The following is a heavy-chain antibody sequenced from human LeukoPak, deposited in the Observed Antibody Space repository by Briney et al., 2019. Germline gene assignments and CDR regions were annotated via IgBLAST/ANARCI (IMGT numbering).Heavy chain of an antibody. J-gene: IGHJ4*02. CDR2: ISGSGGST. V-gene: IGHV3-23*01. D-gene: IGHD3-22*01. CDR1: GFTFSSYA. Sequence: GGSLRLSCAASGFTFSSYAMSWVRQAPGKGLEWVSAISGSGGSTYYADSEKGRFTISRDNSKNTLYLQMNSLRAEDTAVYYCAKVGYDSSGYYWYYFDYWGQGTLVTVSS. CDR3: AKVGYDSSGYYWYYFDY.